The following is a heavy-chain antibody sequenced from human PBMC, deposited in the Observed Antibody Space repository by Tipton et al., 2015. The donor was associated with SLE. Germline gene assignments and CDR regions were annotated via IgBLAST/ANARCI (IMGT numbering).Heavy chain of an antibody. CDR3: ARGRFSSAWYRDEHFDS. Sequence: TLSLTCTVSGDSITRSDCYWGWIRQPPGKGLEWIGNVYYSGRTYYNPSLKSRVTISLDTSKSQFSLELSSVTAADTAFYFCARGRFSSAWYRDEHFDSWGQGTLVTVSS. J-gene: IGHJ4*02. V-gene: IGHV4-39*07. CDR2: VYYSGRT. D-gene: IGHD6-19*01. CDR1: GDSITRSDCY.